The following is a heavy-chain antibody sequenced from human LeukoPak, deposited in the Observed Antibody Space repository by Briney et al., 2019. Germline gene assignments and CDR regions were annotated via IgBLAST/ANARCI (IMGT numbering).Heavy chain of an antibody. Sequence: ASVKVSCKASGYIFTSYDINWVRQATGQGLEWMGWMNPNSGNTGYAQKFQGRVIMTRNTSITTAYMELSSLRSEDTAVYYCAKGTLGSGWYWGQGTLVTVSS. J-gene: IGHJ4*02. D-gene: IGHD6-19*01. V-gene: IGHV1-8*01. CDR3: AKGTLGSGWY. CDR2: MNPNSGNT. CDR1: GYIFTSYD.